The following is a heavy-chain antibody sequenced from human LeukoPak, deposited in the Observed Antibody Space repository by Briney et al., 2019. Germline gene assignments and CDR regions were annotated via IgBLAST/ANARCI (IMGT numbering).Heavy chain of an antibody. V-gene: IGHV1-2*02. Sequence: ASVTVSCKASGYTFTDYYIHWVRQAPGQGPEWMGWIKPNSGGKSYTQKFQGRVTMTRDTSINTAYMELSRLRSDDTAVYYCARDGHDSSGYYEDYWGQGTLVTVSS. CDR3: ARDGHDSSGYYEDY. CDR1: GYTFTDYY. J-gene: IGHJ4*02. CDR2: IKPNSGGK. D-gene: IGHD3-22*01.